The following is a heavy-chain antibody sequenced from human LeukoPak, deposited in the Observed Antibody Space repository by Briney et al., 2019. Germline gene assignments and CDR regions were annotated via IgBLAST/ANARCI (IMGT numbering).Heavy chain of an antibody. Sequence: SETLSLTCTVSGGSISSYYWSWIRQPPGKGLEWIGEINHSGSTNYNPSLKSRVTMSVDTSKNQVSLKLRSGTAADTAVYYCARIMGDYNILTGLYLNYNFDYWGQGTLVTVSS. V-gene: IGHV4-34*01. J-gene: IGHJ4*02. CDR1: GGSISSYY. D-gene: IGHD3-9*01. CDR3: ARIMGDYNILTGLYLNYNFDY. CDR2: INHSGST.